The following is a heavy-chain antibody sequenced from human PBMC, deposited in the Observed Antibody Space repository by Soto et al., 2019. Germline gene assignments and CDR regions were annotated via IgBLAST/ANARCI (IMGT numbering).Heavy chain of an antibody. CDR1: GGSFSGYD. V-gene: IGHV4-34*01. Sequence: SETLSLTCAVYGGSFSGYDWSWIRQPPGKGLEWIGEINHSGSTNYNPSLKSRVTISVDTSKNQFSLKLSSVTAADTAVYYCARLVVEMATSIDYWGQGTLVTVSS. CDR2: INHSGST. D-gene: IGHD5-12*01. CDR3: ARLVVEMATSIDY. J-gene: IGHJ4*02.